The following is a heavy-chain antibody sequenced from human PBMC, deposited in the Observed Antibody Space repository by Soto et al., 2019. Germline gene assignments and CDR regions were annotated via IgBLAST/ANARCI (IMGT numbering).Heavy chain of an antibody. J-gene: IGHJ4*02. CDR2: IYDSGST. V-gene: IGHV4-30-4*01. CDR1: GDSISSDNYY. D-gene: IGHD2-15*01. Sequence: QVQLQESGPGLVKPSQTLSLTCTVSGDSISSDNYYWTWIRQPPGKGLEWIGYIYDSGSTYYNPSLNSRVTISVDTPKNQSSLTLSSVTAAETAVYYCARVRWYGYYSDYWCQGTLVTVSS. CDR3: ARVRWYGYYSDY.